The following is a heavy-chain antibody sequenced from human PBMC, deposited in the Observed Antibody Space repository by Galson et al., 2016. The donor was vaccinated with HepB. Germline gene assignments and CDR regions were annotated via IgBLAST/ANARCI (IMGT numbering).Heavy chain of an antibody. J-gene: IGHJ5*02. CDR3: ARTVPQVVVGLGWFDP. CDR1: GGSISSGDYY. Sequence: TLSLTCTVSGGSISSGDYYWSWIRQHPGKGLEWIGHIHYSGSTYYNPSLKSRVTISVDTSKNQFSLKLSSVTAADTAVYYCARTVPQVVVGLGWFDPWGQGTQVTVSS. V-gene: IGHV4-31*03. CDR2: IHYSGST. D-gene: IGHD2-2*01.